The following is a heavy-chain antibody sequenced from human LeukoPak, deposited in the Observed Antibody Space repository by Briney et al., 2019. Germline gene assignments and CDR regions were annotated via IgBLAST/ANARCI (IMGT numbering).Heavy chain of an antibody. J-gene: IGHJ4*02. V-gene: IGHV1-69*04. Sequence: SVKVSCKASGGTFSSYAISWVRQAPGQGLEWMGRIIPILGITNYAQKFQGRVTITADKSTSTAYMELSSLRSEDTAVYYCASHDAGKYFDYWGQGTLVTVSS. CDR1: GGTFSSYA. D-gene: IGHD6-13*01. CDR2: IIPILGIT. CDR3: ASHDAGKYFDY.